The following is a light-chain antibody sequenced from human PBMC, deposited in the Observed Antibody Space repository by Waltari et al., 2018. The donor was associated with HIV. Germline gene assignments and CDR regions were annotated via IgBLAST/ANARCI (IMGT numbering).Light chain of an antibody. CDR3: QVWDSSGDHPL. J-gene: IGLJ2*01. CDR1: NIASKL. CDR2: DDS. Sequence: SYVLTQPPSVSVAPGKTARITCGGNNIASKLVHWYQHKPGQAPVLVNSDDSDRPSGIPERFSGSNSGNTATLTISRVEAGDEADYYCQVWDSSGDHPLFGGGTKLTVL. V-gene: IGLV3-21*04.